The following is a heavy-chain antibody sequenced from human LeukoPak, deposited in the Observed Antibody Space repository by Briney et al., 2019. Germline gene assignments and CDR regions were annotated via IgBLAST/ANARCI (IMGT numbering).Heavy chain of an antibody. Sequence: GGSLRLSCVASGFTFSTSWMDWVRQAPGKGLEWVSAISGSGGSTYYADSVKGRFTISRDNSKNTLYLQMNSLRAEDTAVYYCAKDRVVVVAATLDYWGQGTLVTVSS. V-gene: IGHV3-23*01. CDR3: AKDRVVVVAATLDY. CDR1: GFTFSTSW. D-gene: IGHD2-15*01. J-gene: IGHJ4*02. CDR2: ISGSGGST.